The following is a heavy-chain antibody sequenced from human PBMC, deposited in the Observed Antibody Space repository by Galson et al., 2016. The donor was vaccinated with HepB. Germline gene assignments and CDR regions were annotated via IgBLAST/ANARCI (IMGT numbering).Heavy chain of an antibody. J-gene: IGHJ4*02. CDR1: GGSIRSGSYY. D-gene: IGHD3-10*01. CDR3: ASGMVRGVKRFDY. Sequence: TLSLTCTVSGGSIRSGSYYWSWIRQHPGKGLEWIGYISYSGGTYYNPSLKSRVTISVDTAKNQLSLKLSSVTAADTAVYYCASGMVRGVKRFDYWGQGTLVTASS. V-gene: IGHV4-31*03. CDR2: ISYSGGT.